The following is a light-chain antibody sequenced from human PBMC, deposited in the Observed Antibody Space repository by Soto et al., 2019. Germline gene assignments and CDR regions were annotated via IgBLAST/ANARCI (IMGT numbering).Light chain of an antibody. V-gene: IGKV1-27*01. CDR3: HRYNSVPIT. J-gene: IGKJ5*01. CDR2: RAS. Sequence: DIQMTQSPSSLSASVGDRVTISCRASQDIINYLAWYQQKPGTVPKLLIYRASTLQSEVPSRFSGSGSGTDFTLTISSLQLEDVATYDDHRYNSVPITFGQGTRLEI. CDR1: QDIINY.